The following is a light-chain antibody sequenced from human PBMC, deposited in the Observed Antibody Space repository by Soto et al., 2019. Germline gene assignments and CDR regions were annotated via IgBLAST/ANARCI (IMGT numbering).Light chain of an antibody. CDR2: DVS. CDR1: SSDVGGYNY. CDR3: CSYAGSYTVYV. Sequence: QSVLTQPRSVSGSPGQSVTISCTGTSSDVGGYNYVSWYRQHPGKAPKLMIYDVSKRPSGVPDRFSGSKSGNTASLTISGLQAEDEADYYCCSYAGSYTVYVFGTGTKVTVL. J-gene: IGLJ1*01. V-gene: IGLV2-11*01.